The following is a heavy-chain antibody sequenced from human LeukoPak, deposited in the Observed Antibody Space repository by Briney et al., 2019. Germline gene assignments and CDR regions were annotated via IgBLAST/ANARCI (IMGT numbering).Heavy chain of an antibody. CDR2: ISSDASSI. J-gene: IGHJ4*02. V-gene: IGHV3-74*01. CDR3: ATLGPPIY. CDR1: GFTFSSYW. Sequence: GGSLRLSGAASGFTFSSYWMHWVRQAPGKGLMWVSRISSDASSILYADSVKGRFTISRDNAKNTLYLEMNSLRAEDTAVYYCATLGPPIYWGQGTLVTVSS.